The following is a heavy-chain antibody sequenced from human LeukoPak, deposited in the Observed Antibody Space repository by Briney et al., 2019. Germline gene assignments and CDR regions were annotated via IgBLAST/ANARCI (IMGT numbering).Heavy chain of an antibody. V-gene: IGHV3-74*01. Sequence: GGSLRLSCAASGFTFSSYWMHWVRQAPGKGLVWVSRINSDGSSTSYADSVKGRFTISRDNAKNTLYLQMNSLRAEDTAVYYCARTSGHFGYYFDYWGQGILVTVSS. D-gene: IGHD3-16*01. J-gene: IGHJ4*02. CDR3: ARTSGHFGYYFDY. CDR2: INSDGSST. CDR1: GFTFSSYW.